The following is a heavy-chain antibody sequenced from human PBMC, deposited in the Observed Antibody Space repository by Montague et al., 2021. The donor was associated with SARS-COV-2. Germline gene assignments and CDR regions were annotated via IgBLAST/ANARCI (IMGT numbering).Heavy chain of an antibody. Sequence: TLSLTCTVSGGSTRSGSYYWSWIRQPAGKGLEWIGRIYSGGSTNYNPSLKSRVTMSVDTSKNQFSLKVSSVTAADTAVYYCARDYGDYSYYYGLDVWGQGTTVTVSS. J-gene: IGHJ6*02. CDR1: GGSTRSGSYY. CDR2: IYSGGST. V-gene: IGHV4-61*02. D-gene: IGHD4-17*01. CDR3: ARDYGDYSYYYGLDV.